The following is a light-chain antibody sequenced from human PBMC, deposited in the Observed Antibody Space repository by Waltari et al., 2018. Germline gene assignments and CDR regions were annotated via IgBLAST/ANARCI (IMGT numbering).Light chain of an antibody. V-gene: IGLV2-14*01. Sequence: QSALTQPASVSGSPGQSITISCTGSSSDVGGYTSVSWFQQHPGKAPKLMIYEVSNRPSGVSDRFSGSKSGNTASLTISGLQPEDEADYYCSSYTSSTTVVFGGGTKLTVL. CDR1: SSDVGGYTS. CDR2: EVS. CDR3: SSYTSSTTVV. J-gene: IGLJ2*01.